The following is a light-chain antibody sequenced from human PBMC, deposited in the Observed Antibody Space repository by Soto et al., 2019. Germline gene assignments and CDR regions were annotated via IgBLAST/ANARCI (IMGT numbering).Light chain of an antibody. CDR1: QTVTRNY. V-gene: IGKV3-11*01. Sequence: ELVLTQSPGTLSLSPGERATLSCRASQTVTRNYLAWHQQKPGQAPRLLIYDASNRATGIPARFSGSGSGTDFTLTISSLEPEDFAVYYCQQRSNWPPITFGQGTRLEI. CDR2: DAS. CDR3: QQRSNWPPIT. J-gene: IGKJ5*01.